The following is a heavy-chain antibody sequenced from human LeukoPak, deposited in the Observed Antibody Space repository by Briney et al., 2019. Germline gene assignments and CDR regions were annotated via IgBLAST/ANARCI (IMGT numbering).Heavy chain of an antibody. CDR2: IYSGGST. CDR1: GFTVSSNY. CDR3: ARSADRRITIFGVVIEDNWFDP. Sequence: GGSLRLSCAASGFTVSSNYMSWVRQAPGKGLEWVSVIYSGGSTYYADSVKGRFTISRDNSKNTLYLQMNSLRTEDTAVYYCARSADRRITIFGVVIEDNWFDPWGQGTLVTVSS. J-gene: IGHJ5*02. D-gene: IGHD3-3*01. V-gene: IGHV3-66*02.